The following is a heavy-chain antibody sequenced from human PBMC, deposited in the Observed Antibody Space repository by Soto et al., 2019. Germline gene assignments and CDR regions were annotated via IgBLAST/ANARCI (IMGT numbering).Heavy chain of an antibody. V-gene: IGHV4-59*01. J-gene: IGHJ4*02. D-gene: IGHD3-3*01. CDR2: IYYSGST. CDR1: GGSISSYY. CDR3: ARVREIRRDFPY. Sequence: QVQLQESGPGLVKPSETLSLTCTVSGGSISSYYWSWIRQPPGKGLEWIGYIYYSGSTNYNPSLKSRVTISVNTSNNRSSLKLSSVTAADTAVYSCARVREIRRDFPYGAQGTLVTVSS.